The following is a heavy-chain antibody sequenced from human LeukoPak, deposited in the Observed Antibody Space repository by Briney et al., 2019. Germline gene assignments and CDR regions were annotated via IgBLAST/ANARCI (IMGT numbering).Heavy chain of an antibody. CDR1: GFTFEDYA. CDR2: ISWNSGSI. D-gene: IGHD2-2*01. CDR3: AKDISPETSCPDAFDI. Sequence: PGRSLRLSCAASGFTFEDYAMHWVRQAPGKGLEWVSGISWNSGSIGYADSVKGRFTISRDNAKNSLYLQMNSLRAEDTALYYCAKDISPETSCPDAFDIWGQGTMVTVSS. J-gene: IGHJ3*02. V-gene: IGHV3-9*01.